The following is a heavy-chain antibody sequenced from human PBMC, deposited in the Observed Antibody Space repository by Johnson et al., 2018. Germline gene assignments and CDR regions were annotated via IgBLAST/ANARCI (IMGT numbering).Heavy chain of an antibody. CDR3: AKDYYQVAARSPSGYYYYYYMDV. V-gene: IGHV3-66*02. CDR2: IYSGGST. J-gene: IGHJ6*03. D-gene: IGHD3-10*01. Sequence: VQLVESGGGLVQPGGSLRLSCAASGFTVSSNYMSWVRQAPGKGLEWVSVIYSGGSTYYADSVKGRFTISRDNSKNMLYLQMNSLGAEDTAVYYCAKDYYQVAARSPSGYYYYYYMDVWGKGTTVTVSS. CDR1: GFTVSSNY.